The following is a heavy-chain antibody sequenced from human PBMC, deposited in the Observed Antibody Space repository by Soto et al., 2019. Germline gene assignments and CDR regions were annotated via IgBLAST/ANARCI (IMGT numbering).Heavy chain of an antibody. CDR3: ARVGCSSTGCYSIDY. Sequence: EVQLVESGGGLVQPGGSLRLSCAASGFTFSSYEMNWVRQAPGKGLEWVSYISSSGSRIFYADSVKGRFTISRDNAKNSLYLQMNSLRAEDTAVYYCARVGCSSTGCYSIDYWGQGTLVTASS. J-gene: IGHJ4*02. V-gene: IGHV3-48*03. CDR2: ISSSGSRI. CDR1: GFTFSSYE. D-gene: IGHD2-2*01.